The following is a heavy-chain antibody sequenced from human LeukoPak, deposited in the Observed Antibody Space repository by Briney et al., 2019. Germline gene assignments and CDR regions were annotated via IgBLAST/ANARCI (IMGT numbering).Heavy chain of an antibody. J-gene: IGHJ4*02. CDR2: ISNDGSDK. Sequence: GGSLRLSCAASGFTFSTYAMHWARQAPGKGLECVAVISNDGSDKYYPDSVKGRFTISRDNSENTLYLQVNSLRAEDTAVYYCARGTYYYDSSGYYSGGLAYWGQGALVTVSS. CDR1: GFTFSTYA. V-gene: IGHV3-30*04. D-gene: IGHD3-22*01. CDR3: ARGTYYYDSSGYYSGGLAY.